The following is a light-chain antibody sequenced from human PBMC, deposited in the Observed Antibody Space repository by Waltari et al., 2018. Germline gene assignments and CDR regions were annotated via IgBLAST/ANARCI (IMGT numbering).Light chain of an antibody. CDR2: ETS. CDR1: QSIGTY. J-gene: IGKJ2*01. Sequence: EIVLTQSPATLSLSPGERATLSCRASQSIGTYLAWYQQKPGQAPRLLIYETSNRATAIPARFSGSGSGTDFTLTISSLEPEDFAVYYCQLGSNWPPTFTFGQGARLEIK. V-gene: IGKV3-11*01. CDR3: QLGSNWPPTFT.